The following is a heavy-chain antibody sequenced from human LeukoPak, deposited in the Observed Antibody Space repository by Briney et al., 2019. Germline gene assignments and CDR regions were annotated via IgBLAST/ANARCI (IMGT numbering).Heavy chain of an antibody. V-gene: IGHV3-21*01. J-gene: IGHJ4*02. CDR1: GFTFSSYA. Sequence: GGSLRLSCAASGFTFSSYAMHWVRQAPGKGLEWVSSISSSSSYIYYADSVKGRFTISRDNSKNTLYLEMNSLRAEDTAVYHCGTTRTRTRDFDYWGQGALVTVSS. CDR3: GTTRTRTRDFDY. D-gene: IGHD1-7*01. CDR2: ISSSSSYI.